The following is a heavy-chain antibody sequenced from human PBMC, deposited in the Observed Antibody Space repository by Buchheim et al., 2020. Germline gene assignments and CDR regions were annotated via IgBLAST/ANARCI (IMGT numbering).Heavy chain of an antibody. CDR2: ISYDGSNK. CDR3: ARGALWFGESPMDV. V-gene: IGHV3-30*04. Sequence: QVQLVESGGGVVQPGRSLRLSCAASGFTFSSYAMHWVRQAPGKGLEWVAVISYDGSNKCYADSVKGRFTISRDNSKNTQYLEMNSLRAEDTAVYYCARGALWFGESPMDVWGQGTT. J-gene: IGHJ6*02. CDR1: GFTFSSYA. D-gene: IGHD3-10*01.